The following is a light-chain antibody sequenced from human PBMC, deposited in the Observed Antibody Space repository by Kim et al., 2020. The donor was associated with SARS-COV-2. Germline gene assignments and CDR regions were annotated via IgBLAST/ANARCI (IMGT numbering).Light chain of an antibody. CDR2: GAS. CDR3: QQYNNWPLLT. CDR1: QSVSSN. J-gene: IGKJ4*01. Sequence: SPGERATISCRASQSVSSNLAWYQQKPGQAPRLLIYGASTRATGIPARFSGSGSGTDFTLTINSLQSEDFAVYYCQQYNNWPLLTFGGGTKVDIK. V-gene: IGKV3-15*01.